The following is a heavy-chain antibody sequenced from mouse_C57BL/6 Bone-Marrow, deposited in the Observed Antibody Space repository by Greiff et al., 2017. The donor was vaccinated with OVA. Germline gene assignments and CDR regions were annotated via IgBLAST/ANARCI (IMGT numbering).Heavy chain of an antibody. CDR1: GYTFTSYW. CDR3: TRSEDHETLAWFAY. CDR2: IYPGNSDT. Sequence: EVQLQQSGTVLARPGASVKMSCKTSGYTFTSYWMHWVKQRPGQGLEWIGAIYPGNSDTSYNQKFKGKAKLTAVTSASTAYMELSSLTNEDSAVYYGTRSEDHETLAWFAYWGQGTLVTVSA. J-gene: IGHJ3*01. V-gene: IGHV1-5*01.